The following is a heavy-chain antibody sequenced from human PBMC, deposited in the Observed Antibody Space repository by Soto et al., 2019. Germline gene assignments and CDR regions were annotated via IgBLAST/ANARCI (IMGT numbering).Heavy chain of an antibody. CDR3: ARGDCVGGSCYSLAGSFYYYMDA. Sequence: EVQLVESGGGLVQPGGSLRLSCAASGFTFSNYWMYWVRQAPGKGLEWVSRINSDGSVSTYADSVKGRLTISRDNVKNTLYLQMDSLRVEDTAVYYCARGDCVGGSCYSLAGSFYYYMDAWGKGTTVTV. CDR1: GFTFSNYW. D-gene: IGHD2-15*01. J-gene: IGHJ6*03. CDR2: INSDGSVS. V-gene: IGHV3-74*03.